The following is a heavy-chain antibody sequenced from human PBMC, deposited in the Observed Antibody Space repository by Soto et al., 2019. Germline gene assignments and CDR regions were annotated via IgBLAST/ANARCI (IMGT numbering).Heavy chain of an antibody. CDR3: ARGERIAARRGYYYYGMDV. D-gene: IGHD6-6*01. Sequence: SETLSLTCAVYGGSFSGYYWSWIRQPPGKGLEWIGEVNHSGSTNYNPSLKSRVTISVDTSKNQFSLKLSSVTAADTAVYYCARGERIAARRGYYYYGMDVWGQGTTVTVSS. V-gene: IGHV4-34*01. CDR1: GGSFSGYY. J-gene: IGHJ6*02. CDR2: VNHSGST.